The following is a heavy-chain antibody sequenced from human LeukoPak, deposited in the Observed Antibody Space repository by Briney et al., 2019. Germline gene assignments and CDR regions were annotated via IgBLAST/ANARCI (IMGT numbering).Heavy chain of an antibody. CDR2: ISNSGGRT. J-gene: IGHJ4*02. D-gene: IGHD5-12*01. Sequence: GGSLRLSCAASGFTFSSYAMSRVRQAPGKGLEWVSSISNSGGRTFYTDSVKGRFTISRDNSKITLYLQMNSLRAEDTAVYYCAKSYNGYESKPDYWGQGTLVTVSS. CDR3: AKSYNGYESKPDY. V-gene: IGHV3-23*01. CDR1: GFTFSSYA.